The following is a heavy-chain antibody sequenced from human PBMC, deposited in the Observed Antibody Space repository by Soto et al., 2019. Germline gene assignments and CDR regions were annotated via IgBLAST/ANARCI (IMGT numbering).Heavy chain of an antibody. CDR3: ARASAGGVYALHYGMDF. Sequence: QVQLVESGGGVVQPGRSLRLSCAASGFTFSSYAMHWVRQAPGKGLEWVAVISYDGSNKYYADSVKGRFTISRDNSKNPLYLQMHRLRAEDTAVYYCARASAGGVYALHYGMDFWGQGNTVTVS. D-gene: IGHD2-8*01. V-gene: IGHV3-30*14. J-gene: IGHJ6*02. CDR1: GFTFSSYA. CDR2: ISYDGSNK.